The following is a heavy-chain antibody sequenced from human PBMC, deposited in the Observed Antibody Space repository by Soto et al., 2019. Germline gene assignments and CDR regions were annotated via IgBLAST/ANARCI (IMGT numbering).Heavy chain of an antibody. CDR3: TRRYNWNDYYFDP. D-gene: IGHD1-20*01. V-gene: IGHV4-34*01. CDR2: SYYSGTS. J-gene: IGHJ5*02. Sequence: PSETLSLTCAVYGGSFRGYYWTWIRQTPGKGLEWVGSSYYSGTSYFNPALKGRVTISVDTSTNQFSLRLTSVTAADTAVYYCTRRYNWNDYYFDPWGQGTLVTV. CDR1: GGSFRGYY.